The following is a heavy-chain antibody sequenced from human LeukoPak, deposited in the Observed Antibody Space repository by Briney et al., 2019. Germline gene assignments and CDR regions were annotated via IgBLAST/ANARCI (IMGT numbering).Heavy chain of an antibody. J-gene: IGHJ3*02. Sequence: ASVKVSCKASGYTFTGYYMHWVRQAPGQGLEWMGWINPNSGGTNYAQKFQGRVTMTGDTSISTAYMELSRLRSDDTAVYYCARTLAYDFWSGYSDAFDIWGQGTMVTVSS. D-gene: IGHD3-3*01. V-gene: IGHV1-2*02. CDR1: GYTFTGYY. CDR2: INPNSGGT. CDR3: ARTLAYDFWSGYSDAFDI.